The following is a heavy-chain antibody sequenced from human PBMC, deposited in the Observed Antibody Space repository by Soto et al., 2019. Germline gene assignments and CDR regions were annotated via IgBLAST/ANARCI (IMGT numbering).Heavy chain of an antibody. CDR1: GGSISSGGYY. Sequence: SETLSLTCTVSGGSISSGGYYWSWIRQHPGKGLEWIGYIYYSGSTYYNPSLKSRVTISVDTSKNQFSLKLSSVTAADTAVYYCARGALTVVVPAAIGRTYYFDYWGQGTLVTVSS. CDR3: ARGALTVVVPAAIGRTYYFDY. D-gene: IGHD2-2*01. CDR2: IYYSGST. V-gene: IGHV4-31*03. J-gene: IGHJ4*02.